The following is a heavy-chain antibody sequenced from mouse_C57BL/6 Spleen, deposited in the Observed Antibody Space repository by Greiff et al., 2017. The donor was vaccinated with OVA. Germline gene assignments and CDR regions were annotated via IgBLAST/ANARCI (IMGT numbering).Heavy chain of an antibody. CDR2: IWGVGST. Sequence: VKLMESGPGLVAPSQSLSITCTVSGFSLTSYGVDWVRQSPGKGLEWLGVIWGVGSTNYNSALKSRLSISKDNSKSQVFLKMNSLQTDDTAMYYCARSFYYSNYVAMDYWGQGTSVTVSS. D-gene: IGHD2-5*01. J-gene: IGHJ4*01. V-gene: IGHV2-6*01. CDR1: GFSLTSYG. CDR3: ARSFYYSNYVAMDY.